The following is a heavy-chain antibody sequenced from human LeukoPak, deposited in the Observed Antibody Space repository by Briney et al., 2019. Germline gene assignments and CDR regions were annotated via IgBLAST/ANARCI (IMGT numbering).Heavy chain of an antibody. CDR2: IYPADSDT. Sequence: GESLKISCKGSGYSFTSYWIGWVRQMPGKGLEWMGIIYPADSDTRYSPSFQGQVTISADKSISTAYLQWSSLKASDTAMYYCARLSGGSSSASVWYFDLWGRGTLVTVSS. CDR3: ARLSGGSSSASVWYFDL. J-gene: IGHJ2*01. D-gene: IGHD6-6*01. CDR1: GYSFTSYW. V-gene: IGHV5-51*01.